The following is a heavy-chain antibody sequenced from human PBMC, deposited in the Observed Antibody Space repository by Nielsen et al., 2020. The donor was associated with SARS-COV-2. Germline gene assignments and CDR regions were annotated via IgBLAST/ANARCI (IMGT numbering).Heavy chain of an antibody. D-gene: IGHD1-20*01. V-gene: IGHV1-2*06. CDR2: INPNSGGT. Sequence: ASVKVSCKASGYTFTGYYMHWVRQAPGQGLEWMGRINPNSGGTNYAQKFQGRVTMTRDTSINTAYMELSSLRSEDTAVYYCARMGKYNWKDIHYYMDVWGKGTTVTVSS. CDR3: ARMGKYNWKDIHYYMDV. CDR1: GYTFTGYY. J-gene: IGHJ6*03.